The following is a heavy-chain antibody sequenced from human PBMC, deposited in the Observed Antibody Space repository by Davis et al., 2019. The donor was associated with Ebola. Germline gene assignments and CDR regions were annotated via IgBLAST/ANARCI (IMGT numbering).Heavy chain of an antibody. CDR3: ANLGSGSHYEDFDY. Sequence: GESLKISCAASGFTFSLYAMHWVRQAPGKGLEWVSAISGSGGSTYYADSVKGRFTISRDNSKNTLYLQMNTLRPEDTAVYYCANLGSGSHYEDFDYWGQGTLVTVSS. V-gene: IGHV3-23*01. D-gene: IGHD3-10*01. CDR1: GFTFSLYA. J-gene: IGHJ4*02. CDR2: ISGSGGST.